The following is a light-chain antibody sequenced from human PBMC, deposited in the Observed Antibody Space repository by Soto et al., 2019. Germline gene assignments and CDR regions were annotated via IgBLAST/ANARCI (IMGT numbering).Light chain of an antibody. V-gene: IGKV3-11*01. CDR2: HTS. Sequence: EIVLTQSPATLSLSPGEGATLSCRASQSVLRYLAWYQQKPGQTPRLLIYHTSVRASGIPARFSGSGSGTDFTLTIDNVEPEDFAVYYCQQRYSWPPVTFGQGTRLDIK. J-gene: IGKJ5*01. CDR3: QQRYSWPPVT. CDR1: QSVLRY.